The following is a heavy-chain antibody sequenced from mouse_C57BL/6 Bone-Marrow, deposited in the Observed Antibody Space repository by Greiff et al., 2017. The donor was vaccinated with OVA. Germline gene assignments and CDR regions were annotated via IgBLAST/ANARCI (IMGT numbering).Heavy chain of an antibody. V-gene: IGHV5-12*01. CDR3: ARHDSSGYGFAY. Sequence: EVQGVESGGGLVQPGGSLKLSCAASGFTFSDYYMYWVRQTPEKRLEWVAYISNGGGSTYYPDTVKGRFTISRDNAKNTLYLQMSRLKSEDTAMYYCARHDSSGYGFAYWGQGTLVTVSA. CDR2: ISNGGGST. CDR1: GFTFSDYY. J-gene: IGHJ3*01. D-gene: IGHD3-2*02.